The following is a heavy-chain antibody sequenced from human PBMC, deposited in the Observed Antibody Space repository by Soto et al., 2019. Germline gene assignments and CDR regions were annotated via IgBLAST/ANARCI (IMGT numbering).Heavy chain of an antibody. V-gene: IGHV3-23*01. CDR2: SSGSGGST. J-gene: IGHJ4*02. D-gene: IGHD6-13*01. CDR1: GFTFSSYG. Sequence: EVQLLESGGGLVQPGGSLRLSCAASGFTFSSYGMSWVRQAPGKGLEWVSGSSGSGGSTYYADSVKGRFTISRDNPKNTLYLQMNSRRAEDTAVYYCAKAGRYSSSRGYFDYWGQGTLVTVSS. CDR3: AKAGRYSSSRGYFDY.